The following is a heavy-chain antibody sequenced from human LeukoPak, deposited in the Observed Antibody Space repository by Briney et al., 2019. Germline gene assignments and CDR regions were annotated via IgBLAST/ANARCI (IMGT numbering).Heavy chain of an antibody. D-gene: IGHD1-26*01. V-gene: IGHV3-30-3*01. CDR3: ASTWELLRFDY. CDR1: GFTFSSYA. J-gene: IGHJ4*02. Sequence: PGGSLRLSCAASGFTFSSYAMHRVRQAPGKGPEWVAVISYDGSNKYYADSVKGRFTISRDNSKNTLYLQMNSLRAEDTAVYYCASTWELLRFDYWGQGTLVTVSS. CDR2: ISYDGSNK.